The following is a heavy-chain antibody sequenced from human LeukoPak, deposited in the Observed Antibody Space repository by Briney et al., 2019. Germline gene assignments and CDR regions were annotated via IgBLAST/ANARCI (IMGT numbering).Heavy chain of an antibody. V-gene: IGHV4-59*01. CDR2: VYYTGWT. CDR1: GGSISSYY. D-gene: IGHD1-26*01. CDR3: ARGTLSGSYYDLDH. Sequence: PSETLPLTCTVSGGSISSYYWSWIRQPPGKGLEWIGYVYYTGWTSYNPSVKSRVTISADTSKNQFSLRLSSVTAADTALYYCARGTLSGSYYDLDHWGQGTLVTVSS. J-gene: IGHJ4*02.